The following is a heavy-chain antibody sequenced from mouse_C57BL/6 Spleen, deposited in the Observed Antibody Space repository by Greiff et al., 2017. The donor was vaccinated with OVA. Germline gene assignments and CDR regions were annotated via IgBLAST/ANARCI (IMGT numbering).Heavy chain of an antibody. CDR2: ISNGGGST. Sequence: EVQGVESGGGLVQPGGSLKLSCAASGFTFSDYYMYWVRQTPEKRLEWVAYISNGGGSTYYPDTVKGRFTISRDNAKNTLYLQMSRLKSEDTAMYYCASGNYFDYWGQGTTLTVSS. CDR3: ASGNYFDY. J-gene: IGHJ2*01. D-gene: IGHD1-1*02. CDR1: GFTFSDYY. V-gene: IGHV5-12*01.